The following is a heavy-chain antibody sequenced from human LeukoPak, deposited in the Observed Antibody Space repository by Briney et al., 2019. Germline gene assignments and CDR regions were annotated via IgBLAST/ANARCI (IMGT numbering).Heavy chain of an antibody. Sequence: SSQTLSLTCTVSGGSISSGGYYWSWIRQHPGKGLEWIGYIYYSGSTYYNPSLKSRVTISVDTPKNQFSLKLSSVTAADTAVYYCARGRGWLEDYWGQGTLVTVSS. CDR2: IYYSGST. CDR3: ARGRGWLEDY. CDR1: GGSISSGGYY. V-gene: IGHV4-31*03. J-gene: IGHJ4*02. D-gene: IGHD5-12*01.